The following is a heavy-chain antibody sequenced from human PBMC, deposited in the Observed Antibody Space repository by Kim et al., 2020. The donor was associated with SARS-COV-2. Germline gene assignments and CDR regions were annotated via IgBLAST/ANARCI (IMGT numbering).Heavy chain of an antibody. J-gene: IGHJ4*02. CDR3: ARDRGPKGSGYYVFDY. D-gene: IGHD3-22*01. V-gene: IGHV4-59*01. Sequence: SLKSRVTISVDTSKNQFSLKLSSVTAADTAVYYCARDRGPKGSGYYVFDYWGQGTLVTVSS.